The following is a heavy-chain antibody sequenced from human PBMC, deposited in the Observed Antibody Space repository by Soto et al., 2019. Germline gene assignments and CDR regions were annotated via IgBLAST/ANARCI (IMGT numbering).Heavy chain of an antibody. J-gene: IGHJ4*02. V-gene: IGHV4-59*01. CDR2: IYYSGST. D-gene: IGHD1-26*01. CDR1: GGSISSYY. CDR3: ARDDSGSYPLSDY. Sequence: SETLSLTCTVSGGSISSYYWSWIRQPPGKGLEWIGYIYYSGSTNYNPSLKSRVTISVDTSKNQFSLKLSSVTAADTAVYYCARDDSGSYPLSDYWGQGTLVTVS.